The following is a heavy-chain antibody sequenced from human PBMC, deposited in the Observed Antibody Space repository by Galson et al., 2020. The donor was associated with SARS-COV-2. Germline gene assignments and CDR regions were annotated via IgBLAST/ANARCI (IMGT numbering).Heavy chain of an antibody. Sequence: SETLSLTCAVYGGSFSGYYWSWIRQPPGKGLKWIGEINHSGSTNYNPSLKSRVTISVDTSKNQFSLKLSSVTAADTAVYYCARGSKVWSITMIVVVIRGYYFDYWGQGTLVSVSS. V-gene: IGHV4-34*01. CDR3: ARGSKVWSITMIVVVIRGYYFDY. D-gene: IGHD3-22*01. CDR2: INHSGST. CDR1: GGSFSGYY. J-gene: IGHJ4*02.